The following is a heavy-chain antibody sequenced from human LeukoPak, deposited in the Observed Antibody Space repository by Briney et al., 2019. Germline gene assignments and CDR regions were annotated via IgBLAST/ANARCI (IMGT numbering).Heavy chain of an antibody. CDR3: ARRKGAAAGTTSGSFDY. CDR2: IYYSGST. J-gene: IGHJ4*02. Sequence: SETLSLTCTVSGGSISSFFWSWIRQPPGKGLEWIGYIYYSGSTNYNPSLKSRVTISVDTSKNQFSLKLSSVTAADTAVYYCARRKGAAAGTTSGSFDYWGQGTLVTVSS. D-gene: IGHD6-13*01. CDR1: GGSISSFF. V-gene: IGHV4-59*08.